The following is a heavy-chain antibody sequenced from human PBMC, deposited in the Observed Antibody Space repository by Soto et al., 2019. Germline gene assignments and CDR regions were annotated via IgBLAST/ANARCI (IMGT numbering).Heavy chain of an antibody. CDR2: IYDSGIT. CDR1: GASLVSYY. J-gene: IGHJ5*02. D-gene: IGHD2-15*01. V-gene: IGHV4-59*01. CDR3: ARGAAFWFDP. Sequence: QVQLQESGPGLVKPSETLSLTCSVSGASLVSYYWGWIRLSPGKGLEWIAYIYDSGITMYNPSIKSRVTMSVDTSKNQFSLNLTSVTAADTAVYYCARGAAFWFDPWGQGTLVTVSS.